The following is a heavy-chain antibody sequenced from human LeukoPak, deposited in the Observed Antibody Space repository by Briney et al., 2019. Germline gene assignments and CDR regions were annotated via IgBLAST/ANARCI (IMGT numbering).Heavy chain of an antibody. Sequence: GGSLRLSCAASGFTFDDYAMHWVRQAPGKGLEWVTLISGDGDSTYYADSVKGRFTISRDNSKNSLFLQMNSLRTEDTALYYCAKDIHDRGYADYWGQGTLVTVTS. CDR2: ISGDGDST. D-gene: IGHD3-22*01. CDR1: GFTFDDYA. J-gene: IGHJ4*02. V-gene: IGHV3-43*02. CDR3: AKDIHDRGYADY.